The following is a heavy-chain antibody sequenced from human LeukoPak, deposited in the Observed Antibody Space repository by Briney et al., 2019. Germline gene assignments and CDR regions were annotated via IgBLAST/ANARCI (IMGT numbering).Heavy chain of an antibody. Sequence: ASVKVSCKASGYTFTSYAMHWVRQAPGQRLEWMGWINAGNGDTKYSQKFQGRVTITRDTSASTAYMELSSLRSEDTAVYYCARGSSGWSTFDYWGQGTLVTVSS. CDR1: GYTFTSYA. V-gene: IGHV1-3*01. J-gene: IGHJ4*02. D-gene: IGHD6-19*01. CDR3: ARGSSGWSTFDY. CDR2: INAGNGDT.